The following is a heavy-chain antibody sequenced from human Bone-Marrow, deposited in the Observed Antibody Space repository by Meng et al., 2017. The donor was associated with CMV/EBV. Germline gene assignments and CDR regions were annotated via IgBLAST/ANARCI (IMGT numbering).Heavy chain of an antibody. CDR3: ARLFYTTLGTNYYYGMDV. D-gene: IGHD3-3*01. CDR1: GYTFTSYD. J-gene: IGHJ6*02. V-gene: IGHV1-2*02. Sequence: ASVKVSCKASGYTFTSYDINWVRQAPGQGLEWLGWINPHSGGTIYAQKFGDRVTLTSDTSISTAYMELRRLRSDDTAVFFCARLFYTTLGTNYYYGMDVWGPGTTVTVSS. CDR2: INPHSGGT.